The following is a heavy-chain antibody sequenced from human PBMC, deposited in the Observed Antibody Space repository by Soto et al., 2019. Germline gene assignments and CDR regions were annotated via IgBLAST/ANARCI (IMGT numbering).Heavy chain of an antibody. Sequence: GGSLRLSCSASGFTFSSYAMHWVRQAPGKGLEYVSAISSNGGSTYYADSVKGRFTISRDNSKNTLYLQMSSLRAEDTAWYYCVKDFLRFLESTPTSLGEYFQHWGQGTLVTVSS. D-gene: IGHD3-3*01. CDR1: GFTFSSYA. V-gene: IGHV3-64D*08. CDR2: ISSNGGST. J-gene: IGHJ1*01. CDR3: VKDFLRFLESTPTSLGEYFQH.